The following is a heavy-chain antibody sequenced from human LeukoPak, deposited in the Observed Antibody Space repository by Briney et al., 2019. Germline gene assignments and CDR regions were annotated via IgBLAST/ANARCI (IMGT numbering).Heavy chain of an antibody. D-gene: IGHD6-19*01. CDR3: ASTKSLVDAFDI. CDR2: INSDGSST. J-gene: IGHJ3*02. V-gene: IGHV3-74*01. Sequence: GGSLRLSCAASGFTFSSHWMHWVRQAPGKGLVWVSRINSDGSSTSYADSVKGRFTISRDNAKNTLYLQMNSLRAEDTAVYYCASTKSLVDAFDIWGQGTMVTVSS. CDR1: GFTFSSHW.